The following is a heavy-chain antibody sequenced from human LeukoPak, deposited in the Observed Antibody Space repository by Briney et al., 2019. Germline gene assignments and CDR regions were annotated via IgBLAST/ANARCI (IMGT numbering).Heavy chain of an antibody. V-gene: IGHV3-21*01. CDR3: AREGDPPGFYYYHHLDV. Sequence: PGESLRLSCAASGFDFSIYAIDWVRQAPGRGLEWVSSISSGSSFQNYADSVKGRFTISRDNAKNSVYLQMNRLRAEDTAVYFCAREGDPPGFYYYHHLDVWGKGTTVTVSS. CDR2: ISSGSSFQ. CDR1: GFDFSIYA. J-gene: IGHJ6*03. D-gene: IGHD3-16*01.